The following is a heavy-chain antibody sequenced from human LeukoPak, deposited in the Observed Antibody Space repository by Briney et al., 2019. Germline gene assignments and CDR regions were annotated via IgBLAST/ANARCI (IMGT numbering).Heavy chain of an antibody. CDR1: GYTLTGYY. V-gene: IGHV1-2*02. D-gene: IGHD3-10*01. CDR3: ARDFNYYGSGSFPDY. Sequence: ASVKVSCKASGYTLTGYYMHWVRQAPGQGLEWMGWINPNSGGTNYARKFQGRVTMTRDTSISTAYMELSRLRSDDTAVYYCARDFNYYGSGSFPDYWGQGTLVTVSS. J-gene: IGHJ4*02. CDR2: INPNSGGT.